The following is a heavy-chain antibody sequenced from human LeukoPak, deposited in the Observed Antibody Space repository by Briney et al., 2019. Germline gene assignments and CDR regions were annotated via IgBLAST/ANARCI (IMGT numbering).Heavy chain of an antibody. CDR2: IWYDGSNK. D-gene: IGHD3-16*01. V-gene: IGHV3-33*08. J-gene: IGHJ4*02. Sequence: GRSLRLSCAASGFTFSSYAMHWVRQAPGKGLEWVAVIWYDGSNKYYADSVKGRFTISRDNSKNTLYLQMNSLRAEDTAVYYCAREMITFPTLDYWGQGTLVTVSS. CDR3: AREMITFPTLDY. CDR1: GFTFSSYA.